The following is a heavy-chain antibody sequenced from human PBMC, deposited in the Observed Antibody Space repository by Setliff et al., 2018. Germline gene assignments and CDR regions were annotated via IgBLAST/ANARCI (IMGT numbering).Heavy chain of an antibody. V-gene: IGHV1-18*01. CDR2: IGVYSGNT. D-gene: IGHD3-3*01. Sequence: ASVKVSCKASGYTGRQSIVSWVRQAPGQGLEWLGWIGVYSGNTYSAQRFRGRVSLTTDESTNTAYLELRGLRSDDTAVYYCMRLVRFCSRTVCQRTSGDEAWGQGTLVTVSS. J-gene: IGHJ5*02. CDR3: MRLVRFCSRTVCQRTSGDEA. CDR1: GYTGRQSI.